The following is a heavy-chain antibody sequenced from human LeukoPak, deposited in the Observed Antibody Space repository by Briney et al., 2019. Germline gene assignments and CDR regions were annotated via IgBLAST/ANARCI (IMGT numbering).Heavy chain of an antibody. CDR1: GFTFSSYA. Sequence: GGSLRLSCAASGFTFSSYAMSWVRQATGKGLEWVSAISGSGGSTYYADSVKGRFTISRDNSKNTLYLQMNSLRAEDTAVYYCAKVQDIVVVPAAPFDYWGQGTLVTVSS. D-gene: IGHD2-2*01. CDR3: AKVQDIVVVPAAPFDY. V-gene: IGHV3-23*01. CDR2: ISGSGGST. J-gene: IGHJ4*02.